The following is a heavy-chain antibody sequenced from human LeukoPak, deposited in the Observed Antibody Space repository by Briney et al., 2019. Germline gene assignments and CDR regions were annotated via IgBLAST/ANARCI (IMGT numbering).Heavy chain of an antibody. Sequence: GRSLRLSCAASGFIFSSYGMHWVRQAPGKGLEWVAVISYDGSNKYYADSVKGRFTISRDNSKNTLFLQMNSLGTEDTAVYYCAREHSLDNWFFDFWGQGTLVAASP. CDR3: AREHSLDNWFFDF. J-gene: IGHJ4*02. D-gene: IGHD1-20*01. V-gene: IGHV3-30*03. CDR2: ISYDGSNK. CDR1: GFIFSSYG.